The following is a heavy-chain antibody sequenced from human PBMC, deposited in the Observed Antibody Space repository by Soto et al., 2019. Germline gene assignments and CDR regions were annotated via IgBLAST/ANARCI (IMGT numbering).Heavy chain of an antibody. Sequence: GGSVRLSCAASGVSFSSYWMHWVRQAPGKGLVWVSRINSDGSSTSYAGSVKGRFTISRDNAKNTLYLQMNSLRAEDTAVYYCVRTSLVVAAATREDYWGQGT. CDR3: VRTSLVVAAATREDY. V-gene: IGHV3-74*01. CDR2: INSDGSST. D-gene: IGHD2-15*01. J-gene: IGHJ4*02. CDR1: GVSFSSYW.